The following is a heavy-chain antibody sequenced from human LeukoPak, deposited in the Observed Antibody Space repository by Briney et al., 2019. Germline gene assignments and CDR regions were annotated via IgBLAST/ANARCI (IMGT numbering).Heavy chain of an antibody. Sequence: SCKXSGYTFTAXXXXXVRXXXXQXXEXMGWINPNSGGTNHAQKFQGRVTMTRDTSISTAYMELSRLRSDDTAVYYCARDRVVXXXAFDYWGQGTLVTXSX. CDR1: GYTFTAXX. J-gene: IGHJ4*02. CDR2: INPNSGGT. CDR3: ARDRVVXXXAFDY. V-gene: IGHV1-2*02. D-gene: IGHD2-2*01.